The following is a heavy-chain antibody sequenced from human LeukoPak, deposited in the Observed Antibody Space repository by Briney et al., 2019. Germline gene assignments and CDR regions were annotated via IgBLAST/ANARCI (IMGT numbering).Heavy chain of an antibody. CDR2: INSDGSST. V-gene: IGHV3-74*01. J-gene: IGHJ4*02. CDR1: GFTFSSYW. D-gene: IGHD3-16*01. CDR3: ARLRTAYDYGDY. Sequence: GGSLRLSCAASGFTFSSYWMHWVRQAPGKGLVWVSRINSDGSSTSYADSVKGRFTVSRDNAKNTLYLQMNSLSAEDTAVYYCARLRTAYDYGDYWSQGSLVTVS.